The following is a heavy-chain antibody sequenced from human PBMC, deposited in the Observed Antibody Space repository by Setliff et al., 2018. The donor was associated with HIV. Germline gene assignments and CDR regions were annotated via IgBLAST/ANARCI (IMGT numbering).Heavy chain of an antibody. CDR2: IYYSGST. D-gene: IGHD3-10*01. CDR3: ARSMHYPGDDAFDI. J-gene: IGHJ3*02. V-gene: IGHV4-59*11. Sequence: SETLSLTCTVSGGSISSHYWSWIRQPPGKGLEWIGYIYYSGSTYYNPSLKSRVTMSVDTSENQFSLNLSSVTAADTAVYYCARSMHYPGDDAFDIWGQGTMVTVSS. CDR1: GGSISSHY.